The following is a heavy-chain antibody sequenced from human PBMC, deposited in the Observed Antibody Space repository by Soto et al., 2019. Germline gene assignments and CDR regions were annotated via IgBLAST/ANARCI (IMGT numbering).Heavy chain of an antibody. J-gene: IGHJ4*02. CDR1: GYTFTSYD. CDR3: ARGFGDSPDFDY. Sequence: ASVKVSCKASGYTFTSYDINWVRQATGQGLEWMGWMNPNSGNTGYAQKFQGRVTMTRNTSISTAYMELSSLRSEDTAVYYCARGFGDSPDFDYWGQGTLVTVSS. V-gene: IGHV1-8*01. D-gene: IGHD3-10*01. CDR2: MNPNSGNT.